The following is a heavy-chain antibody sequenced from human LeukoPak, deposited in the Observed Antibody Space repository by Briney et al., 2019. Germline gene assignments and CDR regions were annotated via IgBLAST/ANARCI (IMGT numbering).Heavy chain of an antibody. D-gene: IGHD3-22*01. CDR2: IYYTGNT. CDR3: ARYYYDSSGYYWVWFDP. J-gene: IGHJ5*02. V-gene: IGHV4-30-4*07. CDR1: GGSISSGGYS. Sequence: SETLSLTCTVSGGSISSGGYSWSWIRQPPGKGMEFIAYIYYTGNTYFNPSLKSRVTISVDTSKNQFSLKLTSVTAADTAVYYCARYYYDSSGYYWVWFDPWGQGTLVTVSS.